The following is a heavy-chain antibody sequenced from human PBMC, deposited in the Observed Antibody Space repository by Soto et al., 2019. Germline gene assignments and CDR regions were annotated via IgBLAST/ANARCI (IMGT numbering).Heavy chain of an antibody. CDR2: IIPIFGTA. Sequence: QVQLVQSGAEVKKPGSSVKVSCKASGGTFSSYAISWVRQAPGQGLEWMGGIIPIFGTANYAQKFQGRVTITADESTSRAYMELSSLRSEDTAVYYCARVGGYCGGDCYRYYYYYGMDVWGQGTTVTVSS. J-gene: IGHJ6*02. D-gene: IGHD2-21*02. CDR1: GGTFSSYA. V-gene: IGHV1-69*12. CDR3: ARVGGYCGGDCYRYYYYYGMDV.